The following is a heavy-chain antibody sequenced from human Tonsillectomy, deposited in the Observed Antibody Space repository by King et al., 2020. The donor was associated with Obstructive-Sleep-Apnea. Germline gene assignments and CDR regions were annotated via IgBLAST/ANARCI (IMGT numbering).Heavy chain of an antibody. D-gene: IGHD2-2*01. CDR3: AREGTSSSPNWFGP. Sequence: QLQESGPGLVKPSQTLSLTCTVSDGAFSVGSHHWNWIRQLPGKGLEWIGYTYYSGITSYNPSLKGRVSISVDKSKGQFSLSLDSVTSADTAVYYCAREGTSSSPNWFGPWGPGSLVTVSS. J-gene: IGHJ5*02. V-gene: IGHV4-31*03. CDR2: TYYSGIT. CDR1: DGAFSVGSHH.